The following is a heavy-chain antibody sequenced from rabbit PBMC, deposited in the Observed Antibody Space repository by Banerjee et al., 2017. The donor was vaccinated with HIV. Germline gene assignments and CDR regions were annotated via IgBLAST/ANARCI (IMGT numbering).Heavy chain of an antibody. CDR3: ARWDPILVALNL. V-gene: IGHV1S40*01. CDR2: IYAGSSGYT. Sequence: QSLEESGGDLVKPEGSLTLTCTASGFSFSNGYYMCWVRQAPGKGLEWIACIYAGSSGYTYYANWAKGRFTISKTSSTTVTLQMTSLTAADTATYFCARWDPILVALNLWGPGTLVTVS. D-gene: IGHD7-1*01. J-gene: IGHJ4*01. CDR1: GFSFSNGYY.